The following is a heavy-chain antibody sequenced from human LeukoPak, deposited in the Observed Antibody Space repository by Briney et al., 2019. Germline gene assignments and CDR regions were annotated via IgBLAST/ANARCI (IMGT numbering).Heavy chain of an antibody. J-gene: IGHJ3*02. Sequence: PSQTLSLTCTVSGGSISSGGYYWSWIRQHPGKGLEWIGYIYYSGSTYYNPSLKSRVTISVDTSKNQFSLKLSSVTAADTAVYYCAREFFLHDYGDPKDAFDIWGQGTMVTVSS. D-gene: IGHD4-17*01. V-gene: IGHV4-31*03. CDR3: AREFFLHDYGDPKDAFDI. CDR1: GGSISSGGYY. CDR2: IYYSGST.